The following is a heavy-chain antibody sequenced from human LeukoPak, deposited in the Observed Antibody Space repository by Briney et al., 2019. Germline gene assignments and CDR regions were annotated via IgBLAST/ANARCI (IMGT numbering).Heavy chain of an antibody. J-gene: IGHJ4*02. CDR3: ARVLNYYDSSGYYSYYFDY. Sequence: SQTLSLTRTVSGGSISSGDYYRRWIRQPPGKGLEWIGYIYYSGSTYYNPSLKSRVTISVDTSKNQFSLKLSSVTAADTAVYYCARVLNYYDSSGYYSYYFDYWGQGTLVTVSS. D-gene: IGHD3-22*01. V-gene: IGHV4-30-4*01. CDR2: IYYSGST. CDR1: GGSISSGDYY.